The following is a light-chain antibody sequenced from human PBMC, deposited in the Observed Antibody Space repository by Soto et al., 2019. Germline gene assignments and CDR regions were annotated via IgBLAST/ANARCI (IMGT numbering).Light chain of an antibody. V-gene: IGKV1-5*03. CDR2: KAS. Sequence: DIQMTQSPSTLSASVGDRVTLTCRASQSVGIWLAWYQQKPGKAPKLLIYKASTLQSGVPSRFSGSTSGTEFTLTISRLQPDDFATYYCQQYNTYPGTFGQGTKMEI. J-gene: IGKJ1*01. CDR3: QQYNTYPGT. CDR1: QSVGIW.